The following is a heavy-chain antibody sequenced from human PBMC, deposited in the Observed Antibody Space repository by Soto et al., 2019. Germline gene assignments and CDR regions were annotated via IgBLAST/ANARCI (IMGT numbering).Heavy chain of an antibody. Sequence: SETLSLTCAVSGGSISSSNWWSWVRQPPGKGLEWIGEIYHSGSTNYNPSLKSRVTISVDKSKNQFSLKLSSVTAADTAVYYCARDHQRTSRRPYSGSLGPYYYYGMDVWGQGTTVTVSS. CDR1: GGSISSSNW. CDR3: ARDHQRTSRRPYSGSLGPYYYYGMDV. J-gene: IGHJ6*02. D-gene: IGHD1-26*01. V-gene: IGHV4-4*02. CDR2: IYHSGST.